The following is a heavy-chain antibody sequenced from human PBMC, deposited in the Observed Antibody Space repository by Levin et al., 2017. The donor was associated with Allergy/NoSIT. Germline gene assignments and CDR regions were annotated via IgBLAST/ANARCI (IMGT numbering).Heavy chain of an antibody. CDR3: AKDQLKAAAWDY. CDR1: GFTFSSYA. D-gene: IGHD6-13*01. CDR2: ISGSGGST. Sequence: GESLKISCAASGFTFSSYAMSWVRQAPGKGLEWVSAISGSGGSTYYADSVKGRFTISRDNSKNTLYLQMNSLRAEDTAVYYCAKDQLKAAAWDYWGQGTLVTVSS. V-gene: IGHV3-23*01. J-gene: IGHJ4*02.